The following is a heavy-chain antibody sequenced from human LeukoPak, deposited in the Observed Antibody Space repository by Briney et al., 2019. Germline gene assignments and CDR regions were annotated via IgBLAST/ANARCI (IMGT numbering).Heavy chain of an antibody. D-gene: IGHD1-7*01. V-gene: IGHV3-23*01. CDR2: ISGSGGST. CDR1: GFAFSSYD. CDR3: AKAETTSGYF. J-gene: IGHJ4*02. Sequence: GGSLRLSCAASGFAFSSYDMSWVRQSPGKGLEWVSAISGSGGSTYYADSVKGRFTISTDNSKNTLYLQMDSLRAEDTAVYYCAKAETTSGYFWGQGTLVTVSS.